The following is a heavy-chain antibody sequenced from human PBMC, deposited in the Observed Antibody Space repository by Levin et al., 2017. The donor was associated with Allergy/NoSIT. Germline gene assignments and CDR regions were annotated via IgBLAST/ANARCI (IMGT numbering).Heavy chain of an antibody. Sequence: GGSLRLSCAASGFTFSSYAMSWVRQAPGKGLEWVSAISGSGGSTYYADSVKGRFTISRDNSKNTLYLQMNSLRAEDTAVYYCAKDLGYCSGGSCYHWYFDLWGRGTLVTVSS. D-gene: IGHD2-15*01. J-gene: IGHJ2*01. CDR1: GFTFSSYA. CDR2: ISGSGGST. V-gene: IGHV3-23*01. CDR3: AKDLGYCSGGSCYHWYFDL.